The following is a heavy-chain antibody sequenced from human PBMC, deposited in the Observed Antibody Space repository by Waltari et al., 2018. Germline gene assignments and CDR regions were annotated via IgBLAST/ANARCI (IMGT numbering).Heavy chain of an antibody. D-gene: IGHD5-18*01. CDR1: GFTFPIYG. J-gene: IGHJ4*02. CDR3: TREAFKYGYTVGSDY. Sequence: EVQLVESGGDLVQPGESLRLPCAASGFTFPIYGMHGVRQVPGKELEWLSRLNPDGNTAMYADSVKGRFTISRDNAKNIVYLHMVRLRAEDTAIYYCTREAFKYGYTVGSDYWGQGTLVTVSS. V-gene: IGHV3-74*03. CDR2: LNPDGNTA.